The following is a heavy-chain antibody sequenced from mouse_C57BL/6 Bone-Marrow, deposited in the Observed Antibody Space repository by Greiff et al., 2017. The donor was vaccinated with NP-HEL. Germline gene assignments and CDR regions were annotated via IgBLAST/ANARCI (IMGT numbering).Heavy chain of an antibody. CDR2: INPNNGGT. V-gene: IGHV1-22*01. J-gene: IGHJ1*03. D-gene: IGHD2-3*01. CDR1: GYTFTVYN. CDR3: ARDGYYPYWYYDV. Sequence: EVQRVESGPELVKPGASVKMSCKASGYTFTVYNMHWVKQSHGKSLEWIGYINPNNGGTSYNQKFKGKATLTVNKSSSTAYMELRSLTSEDSAVYYCARDGYYPYWYYDVWGTGTTVTVSS.